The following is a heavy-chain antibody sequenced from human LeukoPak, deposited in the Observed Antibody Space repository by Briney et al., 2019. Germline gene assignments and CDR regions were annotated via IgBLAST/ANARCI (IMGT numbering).Heavy chain of an antibody. D-gene: IGHD6-19*01. CDR3: ARRVGSGWPVQH. V-gene: IGHV1-8*01. Sequence: ASVKVSCKASGYTFSSYDIDWVRQATGQGLEWMGWMNPNSGNTGYAQKFQGRLNMTRNTSISTAYMELSSLRSEDTAVYYCARRVGSGWPVQHWGQGTLVTVSS. J-gene: IGHJ1*01. CDR1: GYTFSSYD. CDR2: MNPNSGNT.